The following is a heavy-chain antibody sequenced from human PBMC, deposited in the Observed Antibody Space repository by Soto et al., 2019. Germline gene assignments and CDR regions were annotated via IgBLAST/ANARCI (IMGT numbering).Heavy chain of an antibody. CDR1: GYPFTGYY. CDR3: ARDLACSSTSCLHGVGYYYYYGMDV. J-gene: IGHJ6*02. V-gene: IGHV1-2*04. Sequence: XSVKVSCKAAGYPFTGYYVHWVRQAPGQGLEWMGWINPNSGGTNYAQKFQGWVTMTRDTSISTAYMELSRLRSDDTAVYYCARDLACSSTSCLHGVGYYYYYGMDVWGQGTTVTVSS. CDR2: INPNSGGT. D-gene: IGHD2-2*01.